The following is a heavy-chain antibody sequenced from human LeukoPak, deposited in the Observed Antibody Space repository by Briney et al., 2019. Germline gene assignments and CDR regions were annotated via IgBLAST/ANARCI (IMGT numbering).Heavy chain of an antibody. D-gene: IGHD3-22*01. J-gene: IGHJ4*02. CDR1: GFTFSSYS. V-gene: IGHV3-21*01. Sequence: GGSLRLSCAASGFTFSSYSMNWVRQAPGKGLEWVSSISSSSSYIYYADSVKGRFTISRDNAKSSLYLQMNNLRAEDTAVYYCARGYYDSNAQLFDYWGQGTLVTVSS. CDR3: ARGYYDSNAQLFDY. CDR2: ISSSSSYI.